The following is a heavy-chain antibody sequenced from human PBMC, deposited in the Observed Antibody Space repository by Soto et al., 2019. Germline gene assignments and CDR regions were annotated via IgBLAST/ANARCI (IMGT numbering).Heavy chain of an antibody. D-gene: IGHD1-20*01. J-gene: IGHJ4*02. CDR2: ISSGSSTI. CDR1: GFTFNDYY. Sequence: GGSLRLSCAGSGFTFNDYYMNWIRQAPGKGLEWISYISSGSSTIYYADSVKGRFTVSRDNAKYSLYLQMNSLRAEDTAVYYCARGYNWRSDYWGRGPLVTVSS. V-gene: IGHV3-11*01. CDR3: ARGYNWRSDY.